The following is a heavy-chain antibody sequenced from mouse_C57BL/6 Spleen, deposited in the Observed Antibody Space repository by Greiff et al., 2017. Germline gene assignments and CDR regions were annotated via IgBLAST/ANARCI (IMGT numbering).Heavy chain of an antibody. CDR1: GFNIKDYY. CDR2: IDPEDGDT. CDR3: TRRSTVVAKDAMDY. Sequence: EVKLMESGAELVRPGASVKLSCTASGFNIKDYYMHWVKQRPEQGLEWIGRIDPEDGDTEYAPKFQGKATMTADTSSTPAYLQLSSLTSEDTAVYYCTRRSTVVAKDAMDYWGQGTSVTVSS. D-gene: IGHD1-1*01. V-gene: IGHV14-1*01. J-gene: IGHJ4*01.